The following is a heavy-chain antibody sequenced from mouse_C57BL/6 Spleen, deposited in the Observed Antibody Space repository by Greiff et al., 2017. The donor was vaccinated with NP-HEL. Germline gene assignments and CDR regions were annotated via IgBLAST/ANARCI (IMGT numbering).Heavy chain of an antibody. D-gene: IGHD1-1*01. CDR2: INPYNGGT. V-gene: IGHV1-19*01. CDR3: ARSGFYGSEIVPSFEV. Sequence: EVQLQQPGPVLVKPGASVKMSCKASGYTFTDYYMNWVKQSHGKSLEWIGVINPYNGGTSYNQKFKGKATLTVDKSSSTASMEINSLTSEDSAVYYGARSGFYGSEIVPSFEVWGTGTTVTVSS. CDR1: GYTFTDYY. J-gene: IGHJ1*03.